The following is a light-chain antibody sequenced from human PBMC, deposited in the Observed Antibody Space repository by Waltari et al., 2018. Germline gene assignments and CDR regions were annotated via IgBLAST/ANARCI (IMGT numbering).Light chain of an antibody. CDR3: CSFTSSSTYV. CDR1: ISDIWLFNV. V-gene: IGLV2-23*02. J-gene: IGLJ1*01. CDR2: EVN. Sequence: QSALTQPASVSASPGQSITVSCSGSISDIWLFNVVSWFQQYPGKPPRLIIYEVNKRPPGISDRFSATKAGNVASLTISGLQADEEADYYCCSFTSSSTYVFGSGTTVTVL.